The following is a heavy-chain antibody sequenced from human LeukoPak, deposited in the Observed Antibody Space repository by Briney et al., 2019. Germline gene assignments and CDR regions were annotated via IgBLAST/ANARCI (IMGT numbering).Heavy chain of an antibody. D-gene: IGHD2/OR15-2a*01. CDR3: ARRNTADASIDF. CDR1: GGSIIGHW. CDR2: NFYSGGST. V-gene: IGHV4-59*08. Sequence: PSETLSLTCTVSGGSIIGHWWSWIRQPPGKGLEWIGDNFYSGGSTNYNPSLKSRLTMSLDTSKNQFSLKLTSVTAADTAMYYCARRNTADASIDFWGQGTLVTASS. J-gene: IGHJ4*02.